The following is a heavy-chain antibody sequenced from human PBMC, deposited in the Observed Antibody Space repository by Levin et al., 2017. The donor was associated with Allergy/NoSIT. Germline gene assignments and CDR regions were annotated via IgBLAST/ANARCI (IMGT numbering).Heavy chain of an antibody. Sequence: GESLKISCGASGYTFAVYYIHWMRQAPGQGLEWMGWIVPKSGDTKYAQKFQGRVTMTRDTSVSTAYMELSGLRSDDTAVYYCARGVMLRERGAFDIWGQGTMVTVSS. CDR1: GYTFAVYY. J-gene: IGHJ3*02. D-gene: IGHD3-16*01. CDR3: ARGVMLRERGAFDI. V-gene: IGHV1-2*02. CDR2: IVPKSGDT.